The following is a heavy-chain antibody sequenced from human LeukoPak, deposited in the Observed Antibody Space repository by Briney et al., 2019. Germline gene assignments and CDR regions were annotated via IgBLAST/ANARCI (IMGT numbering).Heavy chain of an antibody. V-gene: IGHV3-23*01. J-gene: IGHJ2*01. CDR3: AKCSGWYKVTYWYFDL. D-gene: IGHD6-19*01. CDR1: GFTFSSYS. CDR2: ISGSGVST. Sequence: GGSLRLSCAASGFTFSSYSMSWVRQVPGKGLEWVSGISGSGVSTYYADSVKGRFTISRDNSKNTLYLQMNSLRAEDTAVYYCAKCSGWYKVTYWYFDLWGRGTLVTVSS.